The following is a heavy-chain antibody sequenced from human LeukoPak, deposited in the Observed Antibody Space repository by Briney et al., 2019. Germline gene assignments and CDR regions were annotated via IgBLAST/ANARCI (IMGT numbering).Heavy chain of an antibody. V-gene: IGHV4-39*01. CDR2: IYYSGST. D-gene: IGHD3-9*01. J-gene: IGHJ1*01. CDR1: SGSISSSSYY. Sequence: PSETLSLTCTVSSGSISSSSYYWGWIRQPPGKGLEWIGSIYYSGSTYYNPSLKSRVTISVDTSKNQFSLKLSSVTAADTAVYYCARSIYDILTGYRNEYFQHWGQGTLVTVSS. CDR3: ARSIYDILTGYRNEYFQH.